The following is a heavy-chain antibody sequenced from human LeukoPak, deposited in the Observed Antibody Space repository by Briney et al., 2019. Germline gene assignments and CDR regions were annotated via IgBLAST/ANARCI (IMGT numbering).Heavy chain of an antibody. CDR2: IYYSGST. J-gene: IGHJ4*02. Sequence: PSETLSLTCTVSGGSISSSSYYWGWIRQPPGKGLEWIGSIYYSGSTYYNPSLKSRVTISVDTSKNQFSLKLSSVTAADTAVYYCARDSSSTCIDYWGQGTLVTVSS. CDR3: ARDSSSTCIDY. V-gene: IGHV4-39*07. CDR1: GGSISSSSYY. D-gene: IGHD2-2*01.